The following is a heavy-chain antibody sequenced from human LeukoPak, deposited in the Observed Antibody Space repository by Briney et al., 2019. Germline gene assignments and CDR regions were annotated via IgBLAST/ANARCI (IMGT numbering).Heavy chain of an antibody. CDR3: ARTWPRTFDY. V-gene: IGHV3-49*04. Sequence: GGSLRLSCTASGFTFGDYAMSWVRQAPGKGLEWVGFIRSKAYGGTTEYAASVKGRFTISRDDSKNTLYLQMNSLRAEDTAVYYCARTWPRTFDYWGQGTLVTVSS. CDR1: GFTFGDYA. D-gene: IGHD5-12*01. CDR2: IRSKAYGGTT. J-gene: IGHJ4*02.